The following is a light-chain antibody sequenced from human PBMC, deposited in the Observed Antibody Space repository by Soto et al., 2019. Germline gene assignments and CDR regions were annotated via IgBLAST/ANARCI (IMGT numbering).Light chain of an antibody. CDR1: QSISSY. Sequence: DIQMTQSPSSLSASVGDRVTITCRASQSISSYLNWYQQKPGIAPKLMIYGATGLQSGVPSRFSGSGSGTDFTLTISSLQPEDFATYYCQQSYSTPWTFGQGTKVEIK. CDR2: GAT. J-gene: IGKJ1*01. CDR3: QQSYSTPWT. V-gene: IGKV1-39*01.